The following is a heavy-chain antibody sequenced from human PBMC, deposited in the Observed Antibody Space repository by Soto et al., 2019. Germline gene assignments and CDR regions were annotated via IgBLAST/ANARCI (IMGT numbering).Heavy chain of an antibody. Sequence: QVQLQESGPGLVKPSQTLSLTCTVSGGSISSGDYYWSWIRQPPGKGLEWIGYIYYSGSTYYNPPLKXXVXTXXDTSKNQFSLKLSSVTAADTAVYYCARGGFSASDYWGQGTLVTVSS. V-gene: IGHV4-30-4*01. CDR1: GGSISSGDYY. J-gene: IGHJ4*02. CDR2: IYYSGST. CDR3: ARGGFSASDY. D-gene: IGHD3-22*01.